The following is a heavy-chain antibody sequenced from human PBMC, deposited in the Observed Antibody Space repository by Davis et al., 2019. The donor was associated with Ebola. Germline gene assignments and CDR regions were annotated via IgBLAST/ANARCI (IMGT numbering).Heavy chain of an antibody. CDR2: INPNSGGT. V-gene: IGHV1-2*04. J-gene: IGHJ4*02. CDR3: ARGGGSSKRTMGY. D-gene: IGHD1-26*01. Sequence: ASVKVSCRASGYTFTGYYMHWVRQAPGQGLEWMGWINPNSGGTNYAQKFQGWVTMTRDTSISTAYMELSRLRSDDTAVYYCARGGGSSKRTMGYWGQGTLVTVSS. CDR1: GYTFTGYY.